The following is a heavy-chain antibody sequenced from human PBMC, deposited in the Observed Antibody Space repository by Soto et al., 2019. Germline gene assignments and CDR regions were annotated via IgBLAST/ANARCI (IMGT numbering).Heavy chain of an antibody. D-gene: IGHD2-2*01. J-gene: IGHJ6*02. V-gene: IGHV4-30-4*01. Sequence: PSETLSLTCTVSGGSISSGDYYWSWIRQPPGKGLEWIGYIYYSGSTYYNPSLKSRVTISVDTSKNQFSLKLSSVTAADTAVYYCARLSESVVVDVWGQGTTVTVSS. CDR1: GGSISSGDYY. CDR3: ARLSESVVVDV. CDR2: IYYSGST.